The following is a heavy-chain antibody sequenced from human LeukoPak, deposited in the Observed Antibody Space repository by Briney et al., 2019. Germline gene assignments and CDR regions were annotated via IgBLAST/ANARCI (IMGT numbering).Heavy chain of an antibody. Sequence: SETLSLTCAVFGGSFSGYYWSWIRQPPGKGLEWIGEINHSGSTNYNPSLKSRVTISVDTSKNQFSLKLSSVTAADTAVYYCARGTVTRGPYYYYYYYMDVWGKGTTVTVSS. D-gene: IGHD4-17*01. V-gene: IGHV4-34*01. CDR2: INHSGST. CDR1: GGSFSGYY. J-gene: IGHJ6*03. CDR3: ARGTVTRGPYYYYYYYMDV.